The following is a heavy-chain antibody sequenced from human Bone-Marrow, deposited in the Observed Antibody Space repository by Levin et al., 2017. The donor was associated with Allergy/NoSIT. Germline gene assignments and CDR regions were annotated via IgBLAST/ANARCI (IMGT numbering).Heavy chain of an antibody. V-gene: IGHV3-21*01. D-gene: IGHD5-24*01. CDR3: ARGLRGMATITGVHS. Sequence: PGGSLRLSCAASGFTFLSYTMAWVRQAPGKGMEWVSSISSSSRHIYYADSLKGRFTISRDNAKNSLYLQMSSLRVEDTAVYYCARGLRGMATITGVHSWGQGTLVTVSS. CDR2: ISSSSRHI. J-gene: IGHJ4*02. CDR1: GFTFLSYT.